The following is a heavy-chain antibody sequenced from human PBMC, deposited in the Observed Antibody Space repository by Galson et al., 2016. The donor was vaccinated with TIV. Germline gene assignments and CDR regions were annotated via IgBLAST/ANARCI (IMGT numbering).Heavy chain of an antibody. CDR1: GGAFSGDS. J-gene: IGHJ4*02. D-gene: IGHD3-9*01. V-gene: IGHV4-34*01. CDR3: ARGQKTRGRFFDWFVGLDH. Sequence: ETLSLTCAVYGGAFSGDSWSWIRQPSGKGLEWIGEISRSGRTNHKPSLKSRVTISLDRPKNQFSLRLTSVTAADTAVYYCARGQKTRGRFFDWFVGLDHWGQGALVTVSS. CDR2: ISRSGRT.